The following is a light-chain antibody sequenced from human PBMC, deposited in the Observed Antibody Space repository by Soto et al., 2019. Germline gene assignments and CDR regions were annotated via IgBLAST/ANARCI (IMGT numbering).Light chain of an antibody. CDR3: QQLNSYPMT. CDR1: QGVSSS. Sequence: IQLTQSPSSLSASVGDRGTITCRASQGVSSSLAWYQQKPGNAPKLLIYEASTLQSGVPSRFSGSGSGTEFTLTISSLQAEDFATYYCQQLNSYPMTFGQGTRLEIK. V-gene: IGKV1-9*01. J-gene: IGKJ5*01. CDR2: EAS.